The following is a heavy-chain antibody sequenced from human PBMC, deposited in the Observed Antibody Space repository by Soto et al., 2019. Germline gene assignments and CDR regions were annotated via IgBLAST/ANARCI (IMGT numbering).Heavy chain of an antibody. CDR3: AGGPWGGYYNGLWFDP. Sequence: SQTLSLTCAISGDSVSSNSAAWNWIRQSPSRGLEWLGRTYYRSKWYNDYAVSVKSRITINPDTSKNQLSLQLNSPTPEDTAVDYCAGGPWGGYYNGLWFDPWGQGSLVTVSS. V-gene: IGHV6-1*01. CDR2: TYYRSKWYN. J-gene: IGHJ5*02. CDR1: GDSVSSNSAA. D-gene: IGHD3-3*01.